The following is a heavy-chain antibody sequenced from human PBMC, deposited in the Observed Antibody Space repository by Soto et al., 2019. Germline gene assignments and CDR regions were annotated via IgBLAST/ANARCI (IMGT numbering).Heavy chain of an antibody. Sequence: SETLSLTCAVSGGSISSGGYSWSWIRQPPGKGLEWIGYIYHSGSTYYNPSLKSRVTISVDRSKNQFSLKLSSVTAADTAVYYCARLLRLYYFDYWGQGTLVTVSS. CDR2: IYHSGST. D-gene: IGHD4-17*01. CDR3: ARLLRLYYFDY. CDR1: GGSISSGGYS. V-gene: IGHV4-30-2*01. J-gene: IGHJ4*02.